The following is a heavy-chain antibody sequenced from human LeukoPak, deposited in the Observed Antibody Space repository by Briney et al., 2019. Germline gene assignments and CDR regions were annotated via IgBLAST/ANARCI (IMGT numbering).Heavy chain of an antibody. J-gene: IGHJ4*02. Sequence: ASVKVSCKASGYTFTGYYMHWVRQAPGQGLEWMGWINPNSGGTNYAQKFQGRVTMTRDTSISTAYMELSRLRSDDTAVYYCGRNYGIWGGGSDYWGQGTLVTVSS. CDR2: INPNSGGT. D-gene: IGHD3-9*01. CDR3: GRNYGIWGGGSDY. CDR1: GYTFTGYY. V-gene: IGHV1-2*02.